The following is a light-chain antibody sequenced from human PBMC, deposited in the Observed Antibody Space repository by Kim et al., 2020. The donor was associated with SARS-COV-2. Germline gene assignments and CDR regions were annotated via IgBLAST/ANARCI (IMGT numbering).Light chain of an antibody. V-gene: IGLV3-9*01. Sequence: VARGQTARIAWGGNNNGRKNVHWYQQKPGQAPVVVIYRVSNRPSGIPERLSGSNSGNTATLTISRAQAGDEADYYCQVWDSSTAWVFGGGTQLTVL. CDR2: RVS. J-gene: IGLJ3*02. CDR3: QVWDSSTAWV. CDR1: NNGRKN.